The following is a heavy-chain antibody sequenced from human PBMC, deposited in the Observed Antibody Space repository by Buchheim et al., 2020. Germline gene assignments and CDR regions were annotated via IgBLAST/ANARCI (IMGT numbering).Heavy chain of an antibody. CDR3: AKDGAQYYDFWRGYPLTDY. Sequence: EVQLLESGGGLVQPGGSLRLSCAASGFTFSSYAMSWVRQAPGKGLEWVSAISGSGGSTYYADSVKGRFTISRDNYKNTLYLQMNSLRAEDTAVYYCAKDGAQYYDFWRGYPLTDYWGQGTL. J-gene: IGHJ4*02. CDR1: GFTFSSYA. V-gene: IGHV3-23*01. D-gene: IGHD3-3*01. CDR2: ISGSGGST.